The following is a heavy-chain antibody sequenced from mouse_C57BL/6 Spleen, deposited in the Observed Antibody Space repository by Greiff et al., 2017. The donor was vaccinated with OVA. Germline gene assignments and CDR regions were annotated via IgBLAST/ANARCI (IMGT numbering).Heavy chain of an antibody. D-gene: IGHD2-5*01. J-gene: IGHJ2*01. CDR2: ISYDGSN. V-gene: IGHV3-6*01. Sequence: ESGPGLVKPSQSLSLTCSVTGYSITSGYYWNWIRQFPGNKLEWMGYISYDGSNNYNPSLKNRISITRDPSKNQFFLKLNSVTTEDTATYYCAREGSNYDGGLDYWGQGTTLTVSS. CDR3: AREGSNYDGGLDY. CDR1: GYSITSGYY.